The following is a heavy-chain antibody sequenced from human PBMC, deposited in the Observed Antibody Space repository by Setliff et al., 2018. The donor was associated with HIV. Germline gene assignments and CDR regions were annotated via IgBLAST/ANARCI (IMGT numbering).Heavy chain of an antibody. CDR3: ARVKSIKTTLVRLWPRFDL. V-gene: IGHV4-39*07. CDR2: IHHSGTA. Sequence: SETLSLTCTVSGGSITRTPYYWGWIRQPPGKGLEWIGSIHHSGTAYDNPSLQSRVTMSVDTSKNQFSLKVRSLTAADTGLYYCARVKSIKTTLVRLWPRFDLWGQGTQVTVSS. CDR1: GGSITRTPYY. J-gene: IGHJ5*02. D-gene: IGHD3-10*01.